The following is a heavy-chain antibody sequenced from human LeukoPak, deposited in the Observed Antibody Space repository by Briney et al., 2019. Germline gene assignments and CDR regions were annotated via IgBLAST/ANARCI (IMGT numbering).Heavy chain of an antibody. Sequence: GGSLRLSCAASGFTFSSYSMNWVRQAPGKGLEWVSSISSSSSYIYYADSVKGRFTISRDNAKNSLYLQMNSLRAEDTAVYYCARGLLWFGELLNPFDYWGQGTLVTVSS. D-gene: IGHD3-10*01. V-gene: IGHV3-21*01. CDR3: ARGLLWFGELLNPFDY. CDR2: ISSSSSYI. J-gene: IGHJ4*02. CDR1: GFTFSSYS.